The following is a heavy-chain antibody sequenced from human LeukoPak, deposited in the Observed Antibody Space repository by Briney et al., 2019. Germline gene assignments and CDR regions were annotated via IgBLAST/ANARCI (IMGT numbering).Heavy chain of an antibody. V-gene: IGHV1-46*01. CDR3: ARDREYYYGSGSQPKYYMDV. J-gene: IGHJ6*03. CDR1: GYTFTSYY. D-gene: IGHD3-10*01. Sequence: GASVKVSCKASGYTFTSYYMHWVRQAPGQGLEWMGIINPSGGSTSYAQKFQGRVTMTRDMSTSTVYMELSSLRSEDTAVYYCARDREYYYGSGSQPKYYMDVWGKGTTVTVSS. CDR2: INPSGGST.